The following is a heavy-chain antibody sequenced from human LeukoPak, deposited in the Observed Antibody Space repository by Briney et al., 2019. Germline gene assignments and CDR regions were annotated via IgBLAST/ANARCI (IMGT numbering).Heavy chain of an antibody. V-gene: IGHV4-38-2*01. J-gene: IGHJ4*02. CDR1: GYSISSGYY. Sequence: KTSETLSLTCAVSGYSISSGYYWGWIRQPPGKGLEWIGSIYHSGSTFYNPSLKSRVTISADTSKNQFSLTLSSVTAADTAVYYCARAGDDYGDLPFDYWGQGTLVTVSS. CDR3: ARAGDDYGDLPFDY. D-gene: IGHD4-17*01. CDR2: IYHSGST.